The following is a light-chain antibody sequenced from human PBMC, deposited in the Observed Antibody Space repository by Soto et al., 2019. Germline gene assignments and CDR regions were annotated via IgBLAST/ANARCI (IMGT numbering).Light chain of an antibody. Sequence: QSVLTQPPSVSGAPGQRVTISCTGSSSNIGAGYDVHWYQQLPGTAPKLLIYGNSNRPSGVPDRFSGSKSGTSASLAITGLQAEDEADYYCQSYDSSLSGFGVYVFGTGTKLTVL. V-gene: IGLV1-40*01. CDR3: QSYDSSLSGFGVYV. CDR1: SSNIGAGYD. J-gene: IGLJ1*01. CDR2: GNS.